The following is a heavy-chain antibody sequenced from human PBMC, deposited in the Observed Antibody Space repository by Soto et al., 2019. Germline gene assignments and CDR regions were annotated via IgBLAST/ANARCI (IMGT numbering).Heavy chain of an antibody. V-gene: IGHV4-34*01. J-gene: IGHJ5*02. CDR3: ARVYGIAAAGSTHTVFDP. CDR1: CGSFSGYY. CDR2: INHSGST. D-gene: IGHD6-13*01. Sequence: SETLSLTCAVYCGSFSGYYSSWIRQPPGKGLEWIGEINHSGSTNYNPSPKSRVTISVDTSKNQFSLKLSSVTAADTAVYYCARVYGIAAAGSTHTVFDPWGQGTLVTVSS.